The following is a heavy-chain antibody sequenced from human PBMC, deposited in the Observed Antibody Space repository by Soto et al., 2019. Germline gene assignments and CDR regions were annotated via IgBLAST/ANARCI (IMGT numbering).Heavy chain of an antibody. CDR3: ARGRTVRNYADDSSDYFYLFDY. J-gene: IGHJ4*02. Sequence: SETLSLTCTVSGDSISTFYWGWMRQSPGKELEWIGYFYYTGSTNYNPSLKSRGTILVDRSKNQFSMKLTDANAADTDVYYCARGRTVRNYADDSSDYFYLFDYWGQGTQVTVSS. V-gene: IGHV4-59*01. CDR1: GDSISTFY. CDR2: FYYTGST. D-gene: IGHD3-22*01.